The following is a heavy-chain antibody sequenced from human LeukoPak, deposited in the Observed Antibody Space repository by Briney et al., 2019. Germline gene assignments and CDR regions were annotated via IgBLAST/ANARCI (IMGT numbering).Heavy chain of an antibody. Sequence: SETLSLTCTVSDVSISSYYWSWIRQPAGKGLEWIGSMYYSGSTYYNPSLRSRVTLLLDTSKNEFSLQLRSVTSADTAVYFCARGVRSLFVVSTFDSWGQGILVTVSS. J-gene: IGHJ4*02. D-gene: IGHD2-8*02. CDR2: MYYSGST. CDR1: DVSISSYY. CDR3: ARGVRSLFVVSTFDS. V-gene: IGHV4-4*07.